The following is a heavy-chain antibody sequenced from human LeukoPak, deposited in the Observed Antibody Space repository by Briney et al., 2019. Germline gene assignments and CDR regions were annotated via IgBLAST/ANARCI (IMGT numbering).Heavy chain of an antibody. D-gene: IGHD1-1*01. CDR2: IYTSGST. V-gene: IGHV4-61*02. CDR3: AREDRTATNFDY. J-gene: IGHJ4*02. Sequence: SETLSLTCTVSGGSISSGSYYWSWIRQPAGKGLEWIGRIYTSGSTNYNPSLKSRVTISVDTSKNQFSLKLSSVTAADTAVYYCAREDRTATNFDYWGQGTLVTVSS. CDR1: GGSISSGSYY.